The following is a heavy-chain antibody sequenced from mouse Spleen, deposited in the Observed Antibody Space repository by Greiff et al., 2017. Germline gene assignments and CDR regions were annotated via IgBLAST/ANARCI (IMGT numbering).Heavy chain of an antibody. CDR1: GFTFSDYY. CDR2: INYDGSCT. V-gene: IGHV5-16*01. CDR3: ERIDYDWFAY. Sequence: EVQLEESEGGLVQPGGSMKLSCTASGFTFSDYYMSWVRQTPEKSLEWVANINYDGSCTYYLDSLKSRFIISRDNAKNNLYLQMSSLKSEDTATYYCERIDYDWFAYWGQGTLVTVSA. D-gene: IGHD2-4*01. J-gene: IGHJ3*01.